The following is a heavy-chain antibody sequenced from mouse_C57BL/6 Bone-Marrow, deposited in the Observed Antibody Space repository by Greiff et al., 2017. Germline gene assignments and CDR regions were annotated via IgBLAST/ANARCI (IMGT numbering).Heavy chain of an antibody. CDR2: IDPETGGT. CDR3: TRLLWLRRKGFAY. V-gene: IGHV1-15*01. Sequence: VQLQQSGAELVRPGASVTLSCKASGYTFTDYEMHWVKQTPVYGLEWIGAIDPETGGTAYNQKFKGKAILTADKSSSTAYMELSSLTSEDSAVYYCTRLLWLRRKGFAYWGQGTLVTVSA. D-gene: IGHD2-2*01. J-gene: IGHJ3*01. CDR1: GYTFTDYE.